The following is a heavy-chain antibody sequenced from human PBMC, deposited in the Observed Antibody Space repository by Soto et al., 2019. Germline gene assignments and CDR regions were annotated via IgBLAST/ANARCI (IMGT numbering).Heavy chain of an antibody. CDR1: GFTFSAYG. CDR3: VPSARSFYYESSGSYD. J-gene: IGHJ4*02. CDR2: IWHDGSQQ. D-gene: IGHD3-22*01. Sequence: QVQLGESGGGVVQPGKSVRLSCAASGFTFSAYGMHWVRQAPGKGLECVAVIWHDGSQQFYADFVRGRFSISRYNSKNPMYLHMNSLRVDDTAVYYWVPSARSFYYESSGSYDWGQGTLVTVSS. V-gene: IGHV3-33*03.